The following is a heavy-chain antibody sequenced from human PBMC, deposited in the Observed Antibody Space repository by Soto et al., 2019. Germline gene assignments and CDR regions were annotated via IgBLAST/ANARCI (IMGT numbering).Heavy chain of an antibody. V-gene: IGHV1-8*01. CDR2: MNPNSGNT. Sequence: ASVKVSCKASGYTFTSYDINWVRQATGQGLEWMGWMNPNSGNTGFAQKFQGRVTMTSKTSISTAYMELSSLRSEDTAMYYCARGVGEVWFGDLIGYFYGMDVWGQGTTVTVSS. CDR3: ARGVGEVWFGDLIGYFYGMDV. J-gene: IGHJ6*02. CDR1: GYTFTSYD. D-gene: IGHD3-10*01.